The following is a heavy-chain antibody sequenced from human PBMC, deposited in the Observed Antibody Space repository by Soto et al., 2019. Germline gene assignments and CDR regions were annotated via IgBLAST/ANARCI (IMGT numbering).Heavy chain of an antibody. CDR3: ANNRGYDFYYFDS. Sequence: SETLSLTCAVYGGSFIGYYWSWILQPPGKGLEWIGEINHSGSTYYNPSLKSRVTISVDLSTNQFSLRLSSVTAADTAVYYCANNRGYDFYYFDSWGQGALVTVSS. CDR2: INHSGST. J-gene: IGHJ4*01. V-gene: IGHV4-34*01. CDR1: GGSFIGYY. D-gene: IGHD5-12*01.